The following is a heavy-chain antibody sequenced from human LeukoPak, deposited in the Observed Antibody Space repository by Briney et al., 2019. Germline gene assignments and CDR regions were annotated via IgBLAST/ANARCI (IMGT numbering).Heavy chain of an antibody. CDR1: GFTFSSYE. CDR3: AKDPHSLPYMVRGVIIPDSDY. J-gene: IGHJ4*02. CDR2: ISSSGSTI. V-gene: IGHV3-48*03. Sequence: GGSLRLSCAASGFTFSSYEMNWVRQAPGKGLEWVSYISSSGSTIYYADSVKGRFTISRDNAKNSLYLQMNSLRAEDTALYYCAKDPHSLPYMVRGVIIPDSDYWGQGTLVTVSS. D-gene: IGHD3-10*01.